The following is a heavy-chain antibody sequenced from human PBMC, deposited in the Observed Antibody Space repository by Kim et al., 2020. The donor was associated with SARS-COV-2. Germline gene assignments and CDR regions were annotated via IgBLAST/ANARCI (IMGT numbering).Heavy chain of an antibody. CDR3: ASPQGQYGSGSYYKSSFDY. V-gene: IGHV3-30*04. CDR2: ISYDGSNK. CDR1: GFTFSSYA. Sequence: GGSLRLSCAASGFTFSSYAMHWVRQAPGKGLEWVAVISYDGSNKYYADSVKGRFTISRDNSKNTLYLQMNSLRAEDTAVYYCASPQGQYGSGSYYKSSFDYWGQGTLVTVFS. D-gene: IGHD3-10*01. J-gene: IGHJ4*02.